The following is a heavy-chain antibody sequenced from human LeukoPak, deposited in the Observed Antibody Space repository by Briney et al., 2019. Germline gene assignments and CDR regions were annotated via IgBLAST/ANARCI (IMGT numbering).Heavy chain of an antibody. CDR1: GFTFCSYL. D-gene: IGHD6-19*01. J-gene: IGHJ5*02. CDR3: ARDPSSGWYLKGWFDP. V-gene: IGHV3-7*01. Sequence: GGSLRLSCAAPGFTFCSYLMTWVRQAPGEGVEWGANIKQDGSEKYYVDSVKGRFTISRDNAKNSLYLQMNSLRAEDTAVYYCARDPSSGWYLKGWFDPWGQGTLVTVSS. CDR2: IKQDGSEK.